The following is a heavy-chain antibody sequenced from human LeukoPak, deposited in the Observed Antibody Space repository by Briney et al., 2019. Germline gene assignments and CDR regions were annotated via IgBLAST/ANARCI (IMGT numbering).Heavy chain of an antibody. D-gene: IGHD3-9*01. CDR1: GFTFSSYA. J-gene: IGHJ4*02. V-gene: IGHV3-23*01. CDR2: ISGSGGST. Sequence: AGGSLRLSCAASGFTFSSYAMSWVRQAPGKGLEWVSAISGSGGSTYYADSVKGRFTISRDNSKNTLYLQMNSLRAEDTAVYYCAPTFGENGYYDILTGYYKAPYFDYWGQGTLVTVSS. CDR3: APTFGENGYYDILTGYYKAPYFDY.